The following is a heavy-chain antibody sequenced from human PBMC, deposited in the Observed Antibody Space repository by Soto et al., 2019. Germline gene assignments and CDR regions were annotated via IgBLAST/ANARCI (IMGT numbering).Heavy chain of an antibody. V-gene: IGHV4-39*01. J-gene: IGHJ6*02. Sequence: SETLSLTCTVSGGSISSSSYYWGWIRQPPGKGLEWIGSIYYSGSTYYNPSLKSRVTISVDTSKNQFSLKLSSVTAADTAVYYCARSMGAAYYYGMDVWGQGTTVTVSS. D-gene: IGHD2-15*01. CDR2: IYYSGST. CDR1: GGSISSSSYY. CDR3: ARSMGAAYYYGMDV.